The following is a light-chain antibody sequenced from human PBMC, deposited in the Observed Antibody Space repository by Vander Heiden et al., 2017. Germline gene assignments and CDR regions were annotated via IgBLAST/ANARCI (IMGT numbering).Light chain of an antibody. Sequence: QSVLTQPPSGSGAPGQRGTIPCPGSTSNIGAGYDVHWYQQVPRTAPKLLIYGDRNRPSGVPDRFSGSKSGTSASLAITGLQTEDEADYYCQSYDSSLSVVFGGGTKLTVL. CDR1: TSNIGAGYD. CDR3: QSYDSSLSVV. V-gene: IGLV1-40*01. CDR2: GDR. J-gene: IGLJ2*01.